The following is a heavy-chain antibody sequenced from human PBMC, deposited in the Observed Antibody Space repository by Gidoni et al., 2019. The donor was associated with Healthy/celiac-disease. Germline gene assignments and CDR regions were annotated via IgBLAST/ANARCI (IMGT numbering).Heavy chain of an antibody. CDR3: ARLKGSYYDFMDV. Sequence: QLQLQESGPGLVKPSETLSLTCTVSGGSISSSSYYWGWIRQPPGKGLEWIGSIYYSGSTYYHPSLKSRVTISVDTSKNQFSLKLSSVTAADTAVYYCARLKGSYYDFMDVWGQGTTVTVSS. V-gene: IGHV4-39*01. CDR2: IYYSGST. J-gene: IGHJ6*02. D-gene: IGHD1-26*01. CDR1: GGSISSSSYY.